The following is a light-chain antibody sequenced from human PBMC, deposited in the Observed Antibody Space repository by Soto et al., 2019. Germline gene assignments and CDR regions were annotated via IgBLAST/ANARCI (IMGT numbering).Light chain of an antibody. CDR3: SAWEDSLHTVL. V-gene: IGLV1-44*01. Sequence: QSVLTQPPSVSGTPGQRVTISCSGSNSNIGSITVNWYLQRPGTAPKLLVYSHNLRPSGVPDRFSGSKSGTSASLTISGLQSEDEGDYYCSAWEDSLHTVLFGGGTKLTVL. J-gene: IGLJ2*01. CDR2: SHN. CDR1: NSNIGSIT.